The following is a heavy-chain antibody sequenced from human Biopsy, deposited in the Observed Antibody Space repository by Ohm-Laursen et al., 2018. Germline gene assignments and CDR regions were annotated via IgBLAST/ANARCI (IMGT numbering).Heavy chain of an antibody. J-gene: IGHJ6*02. D-gene: IGHD3-10*01. Sequence: SVKVSCKVPGGTFSDYAISWVRQAPGQGLEWMGGVTPIFGTSNHALKFQGRVTITADKSTSTAYMELRGLRSDDTAVYYCARDRHHAAGSYAGMDAWGQGTTVTVSS. CDR2: VTPIFGTS. CDR1: GGTFSDYA. CDR3: ARDRHHAAGSYAGMDA. V-gene: IGHV1-69*06.